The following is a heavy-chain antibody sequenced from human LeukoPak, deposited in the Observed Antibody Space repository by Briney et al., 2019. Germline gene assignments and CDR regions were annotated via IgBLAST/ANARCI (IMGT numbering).Heavy chain of an antibody. D-gene: IGHD6-13*01. CDR3: AGLPSPYSNSWNPGVY. CDR2: IYSGGST. Sequence: PGGSLRLSCAASGFTVSSNYMSWVRQAPGKGLEWVSVIYSGGSTYYADSVKGRFTISRDNSKNTLYLQMKSLRAEDTAVYYCAGLPSPYSNSWNPGVYWGQGTLVTVSS. J-gene: IGHJ4*02. CDR1: GFTVSSNY. V-gene: IGHV3-53*01.